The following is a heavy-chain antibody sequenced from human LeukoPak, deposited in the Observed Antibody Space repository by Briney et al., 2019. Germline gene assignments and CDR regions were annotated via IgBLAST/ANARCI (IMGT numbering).Heavy chain of an antibody. J-gene: IGHJ4*02. CDR1: GGTFSSYA. CDR2: IIPIFTTA. CDR3: AREVEYYGSGSYWGVFDY. D-gene: IGHD3-10*01. Sequence: SVKVSCKASGGTFSSYAFSWVRQAPGQGLERMGGIIPIFTTANYAQKFQGRVTITADESTSTVYMELSRPRSEDTAVYYCAREVEYYGSGSYWGVFDYWGQGTLVTVSS. V-gene: IGHV1-69*13.